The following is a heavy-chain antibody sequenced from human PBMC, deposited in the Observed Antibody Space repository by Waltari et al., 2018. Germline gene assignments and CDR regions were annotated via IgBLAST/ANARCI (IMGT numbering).Heavy chain of an antibody. V-gene: IGHV4-39*01. CDR2: VYYSGST. CDR1: GGSISSSSYY. J-gene: IGHJ4*02. CDR3: ASLDSSGWYRFDY. Sequence: QVQLQESGPGLVKPSETLSLTCTVSGGSISSSSYYWGWIRQPPGKGLEWIGNVYYSGSTYDSPSLKCRVTRSVDTSKNQFSRKLSSGTAADTAVYYWASLDSSGWYRFDYWGQGTLVTVSS. D-gene: IGHD6-19*01.